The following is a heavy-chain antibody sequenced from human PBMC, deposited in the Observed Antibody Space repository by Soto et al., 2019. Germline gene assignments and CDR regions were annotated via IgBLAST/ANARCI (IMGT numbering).Heavy chain of an antibody. CDR3: ARVDYGDYEQWFDP. J-gene: IGHJ5*02. Sequence: SETLSLTCAVYGGSFSGYYWSWIRQPPGKGLEWIGEINHSGSTNYNPSLKSRVTISVDTSKNQFSLKLSSVTAADTAVYYCARVDYGDYEQWFDPWGQGTLVTVSS. D-gene: IGHD4-17*01. CDR1: GGSFSGYY. CDR2: INHSGST. V-gene: IGHV4-34*01.